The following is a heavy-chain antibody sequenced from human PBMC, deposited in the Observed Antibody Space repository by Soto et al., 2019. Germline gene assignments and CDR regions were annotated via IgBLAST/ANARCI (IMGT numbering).Heavy chain of an antibody. CDR2: ISYDGSNK. D-gene: IGHD3-3*01. Sequence: GGSLTLSCAASGFTFSSYGMHWVRQAPGKGLEWVAVISYDGSNKYYADSVKGRFTISRDNSKNTLYLQMNSLRAEDTAVYYCAKSIGITIFGVVIPTVYYYGMDVCGQGTTVTVSS. CDR3: AKSIGITIFGVVIPTVYYYGMDV. V-gene: IGHV3-30*18. CDR1: GFTFSSYG. J-gene: IGHJ6*02.